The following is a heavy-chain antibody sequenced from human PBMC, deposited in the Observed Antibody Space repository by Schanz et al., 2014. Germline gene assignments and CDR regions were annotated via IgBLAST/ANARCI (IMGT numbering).Heavy chain of an antibody. CDR2: IFHSGTT. D-gene: IGHD2-21*01. J-gene: IGHJ3*01. CDR3: TRSTLWSYDV. V-gene: IGHV4-4*02. Sequence: QVPLQESGPGLVKPSGTLSLTCVVSGGSISSGVWWTWARQSPGKGLEWIGEIFHSGTTNYNPSLESRVTISVDKSKTQFSLILSSMTAADTAVYYCTRSTLWSYDVWGRGTMVIVSS. CDR1: GGSISSGVW.